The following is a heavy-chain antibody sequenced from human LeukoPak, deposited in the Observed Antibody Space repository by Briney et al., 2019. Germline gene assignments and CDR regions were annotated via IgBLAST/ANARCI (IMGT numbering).Heavy chain of an antibody. V-gene: IGHV3-30*02. CDR1: GFTFSSYG. D-gene: IGHD3-9*01. CDR3: AKHLHYYDILTGFDY. CDR2: IRYGGSNK. J-gene: IGHJ4*02. Sequence: PGGSLRLSCAASGFTFSSYGMHWVRQAPGKGLEWVAFIRYGGSNKYYADSVKGRFTISRDNSKNTLYLQMNSLRAEDTAVYYCAKHLHYYDILTGFDYWGQGTLVTVSS.